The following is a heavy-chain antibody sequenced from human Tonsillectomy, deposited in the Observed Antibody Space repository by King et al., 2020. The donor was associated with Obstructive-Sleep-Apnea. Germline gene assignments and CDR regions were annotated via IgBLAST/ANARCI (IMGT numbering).Heavy chain of an antibody. Sequence: VQLVESGGGLVQPGRSLRLSCTASGFTFGDYAMSWFRQAPGKGLEWVGFIRSKAYGGTTEYAASVKGRFTISRDDSKSIAYLQMNSLKTEDTAVYYCTRGRQVLRFLEWLPKPPVYYYYGMDVWGQGTTVTVSS. V-gene: IGHV3-49*03. CDR1: GFTFGDYA. CDR3: TRGRQVLRFLEWLPKPPVYYYYGMDV. J-gene: IGHJ6*02. D-gene: IGHD3-3*01. CDR2: IRSKAYGGTT.